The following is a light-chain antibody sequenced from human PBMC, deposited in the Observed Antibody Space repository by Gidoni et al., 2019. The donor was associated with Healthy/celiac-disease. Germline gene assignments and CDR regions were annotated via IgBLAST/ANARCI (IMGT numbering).Light chain of an antibody. CDR1: QSVSSY. J-gene: IGKJ4*01. CDR3: QQRSNWPT. CDR2: DAS. Sequence: PATLSLSPWERATLSCRASQSVSSYLAWYQQKPGQAPRLLIYDASNRATGIPARFSGSGSGTDFTLTISSLEPEDFAVYYCQQRSNWPTFGGGTKVEIK. V-gene: IGKV3-11*01.